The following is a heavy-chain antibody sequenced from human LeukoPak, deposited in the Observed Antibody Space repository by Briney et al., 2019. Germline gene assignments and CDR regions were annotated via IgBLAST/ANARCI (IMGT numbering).Heavy chain of an antibody. V-gene: IGHV1-18*04. J-gene: IGHJ4*02. D-gene: IGHD3-16*02. CDR3: ARDRDMITFGGVIADY. CDR1: GYTFTSYG. Sequence: ASVKVSCKASGYTFTSYGISWVRQATGQGLEWMGWISAYNGNTNYAQKLQGRVTMTTDTSTSTAYMELRSLRSDDTAVYYCARDRDMITFGGVIADYWGQGTLVTVSS. CDR2: ISAYNGNT.